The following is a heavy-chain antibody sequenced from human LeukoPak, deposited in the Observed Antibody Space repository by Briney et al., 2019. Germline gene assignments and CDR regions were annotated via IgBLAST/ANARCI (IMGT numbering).Heavy chain of an antibody. Sequence: SETLSLTCTVSSGSISSYYWSWIRQPPGKGLEWIGYIYYSGNTNYNPSLKSRVTISLDTSRNQFSLNLSSVTAADTALYYCARAPGGNPTTHYFDYWGLGTLVTVSS. J-gene: IGHJ4*02. V-gene: IGHV4-59*01. CDR3: ARAPGGNPTTHYFDY. CDR1: SGSISSYY. CDR2: IYYSGNT. D-gene: IGHD1-14*01.